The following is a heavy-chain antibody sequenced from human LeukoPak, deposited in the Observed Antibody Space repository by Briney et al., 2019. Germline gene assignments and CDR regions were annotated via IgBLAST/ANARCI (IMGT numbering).Heavy chain of an antibody. Sequence: GGSLRLSCAASGFTISSNYMNWVRQAPGKGLEWVSVIFNSGDTYYADSVKGRFTISRDTSKNTLYLQMNSLRVDDTAVYYCASDPAPATGAFDIWGQGTMVIIS. CDR3: ASDPAPATGAFDI. J-gene: IGHJ3*02. CDR1: GFTISSNY. D-gene: IGHD1-1*01. V-gene: IGHV3-53*01. CDR2: IFNSGDT.